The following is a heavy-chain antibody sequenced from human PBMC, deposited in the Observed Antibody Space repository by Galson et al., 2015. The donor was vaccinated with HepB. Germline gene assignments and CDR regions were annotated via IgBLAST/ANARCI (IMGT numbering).Heavy chain of an antibody. CDR2: IIPILGIA. CDR1: GGTSSSYT. CDR3: ARDDYSSSWYGETFDP. V-gene: IGHV1-69*04. J-gene: IGHJ5*02. Sequence: SVKVSCKASGGTSSSYTISWVRQAPGQGLEWMGRIIPILGIANYAQKSQGRVTITADKSTSTAYMELSSLRSEDTAVYYCARDDYSSSWYGETFDPWGQGTLVTVSS. D-gene: IGHD6-13*01.